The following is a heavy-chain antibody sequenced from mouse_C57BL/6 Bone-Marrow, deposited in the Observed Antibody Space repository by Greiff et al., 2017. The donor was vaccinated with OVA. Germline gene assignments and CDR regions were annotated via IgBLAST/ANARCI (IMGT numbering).Heavy chain of an antibody. Sequence: EVKLMESGGGLVKPGGSLKLSCAASGFTFSSYAMSWVRQTPEKRLEWVATISDGGSYTYYPDNVKGRFTISRDNAKNNLYLQMSHLKSEDTAMYYCASGDYEGIDAMDYWGQGTSVTVSS. D-gene: IGHD2-4*01. CDR1: GFTFSSYA. V-gene: IGHV5-4*03. J-gene: IGHJ4*01. CDR2: ISDGGSYT. CDR3: ASGDYEGIDAMDY.